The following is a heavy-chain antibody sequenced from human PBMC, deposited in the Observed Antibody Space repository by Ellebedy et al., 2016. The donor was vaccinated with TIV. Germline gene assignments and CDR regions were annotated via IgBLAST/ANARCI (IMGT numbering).Heavy chain of an antibody. J-gene: IGHJ4*02. Sequence: SETLSLTCTVSGGSISTSSSYWVWIRQSPGTGLEWIGSIYYSGTTYYNPSLKSRITISIDTSKNRFSLKLSSVTAADTAMYYCARGGTSYSDYWGQGTLVTVSS. CDR3: ARGGTSYSDY. D-gene: IGHD1-1*01. CDR1: GGSISTSSSY. V-gene: IGHV4-39*07. CDR2: IYYSGTT.